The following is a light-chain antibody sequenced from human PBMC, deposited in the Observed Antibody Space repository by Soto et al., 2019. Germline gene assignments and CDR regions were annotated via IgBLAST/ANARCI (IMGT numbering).Light chain of an antibody. J-gene: IGLJ1*01. CDR1: SSNIGAGYD. Sequence: QSVLTQPPSVSWARGQRVTISCTGSSSNIGAGYDVHWYQQRPGTAPKLLILGNINRPSGVPDRFSGSKSGTSASLAITGLQAEDEGDYYCQSYDSTLSARYVFGTGTKVTV. CDR2: GNI. CDR3: QSYDSTLSARYV. V-gene: IGLV1-40*01.